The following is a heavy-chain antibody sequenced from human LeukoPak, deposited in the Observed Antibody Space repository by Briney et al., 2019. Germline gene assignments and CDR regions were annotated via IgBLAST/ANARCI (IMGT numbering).Heavy chain of an antibody. CDR3: ATFTGYCSGGSCFRYGMDV. CDR1: GYTFTSYG. D-gene: IGHD2-15*01. Sequence: EASVTVSFKASGYTFTSYGISWVRQAPGQGLEWVGGFDPEDGETIYAQKFQGRVTMTEDTSTDTAYMELSSLRSEDTAVYYCATFTGYCSGGSCFRYGMDVWGQGTTVTVSS. J-gene: IGHJ6*02. CDR2: FDPEDGET. V-gene: IGHV1-24*01.